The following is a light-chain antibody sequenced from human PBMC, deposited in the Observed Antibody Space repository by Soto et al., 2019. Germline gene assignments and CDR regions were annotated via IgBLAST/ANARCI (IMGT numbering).Light chain of an antibody. CDR1: NIGSKS. CDR2: DDS. Sequence: SYELTQPPSVSVAPGQTARITCGVNNIGSKSVHWYQQNPGQAPVLVVYDDSERPSGSPERFPGSNSGHTATLTPSRVDAGDESYYYCEAWDSNSDSSRVFGTGTKVT. J-gene: IGLJ1*01. CDR3: EAWDSNSDSSRV. V-gene: IGLV3-21*02.